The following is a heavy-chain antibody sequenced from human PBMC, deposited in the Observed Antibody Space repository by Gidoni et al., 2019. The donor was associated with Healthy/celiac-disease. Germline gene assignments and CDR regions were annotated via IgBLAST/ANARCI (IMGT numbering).Heavy chain of an antibody. CDR1: GFTFSSPA. CDR2: ISGSGGST. CDR3: AKETTYCSSTSCYPNWFDP. J-gene: IGHJ5*02. Sequence: EVQLLASGGGLVQPGGSLRLPCAASGFTFSSPAHAWVRQAPGKGLDGVSAISGSGGSTYYADSVKGRLTISRDKSKNTLYLQMNSLRAEDTAVYYCAKETTYCSSTSCYPNWFDPWGQGTLVTVSS. V-gene: IGHV3-23*01. D-gene: IGHD2-2*01.